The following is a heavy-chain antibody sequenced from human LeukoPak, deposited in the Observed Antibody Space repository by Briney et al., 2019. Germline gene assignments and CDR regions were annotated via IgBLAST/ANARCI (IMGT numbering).Heavy chain of an antibody. Sequence: SGTLCFTSSASTFSIYAISWVRHAQGQGLEWMGRIILILGITNYSQKFQGRVRFTADKSKTTAYMELSSLRPEDTAVYYCAGGNYDYGDDEGLYYFDYWGQGTLVTVSS. CDR3: AGGNYDYGDDEGLYYFDY. J-gene: IGHJ4*02. CDR2: IILILGIT. V-gene: IGHV1-69*04. D-gene: IGHD4-17*01. CDR1: ASTFSIYA.